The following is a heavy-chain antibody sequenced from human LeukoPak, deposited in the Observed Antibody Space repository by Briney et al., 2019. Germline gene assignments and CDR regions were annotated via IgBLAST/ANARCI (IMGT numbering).Heavy chain of an antibody. D-gene: IGHD3-3*01. CDR1: GGSISSHY. Sequence: PSETLSLTCTVSGGSISSHYWSWIWQPPGKGLEWIGYIYYSGSTNYNPSLKSRVTISVDTSKNQFSLKLSSVTAADTAVYYCARGYYDFWSGYYFWGNVSSNWFDPWGQGTLVTVSS. CDR2: IYYSGST. CDR3: ARGYYDFWSGYYFWGNVSSNWFDP. V-gene: IGHV4-59*11. J-gene: IGHJ5*02.